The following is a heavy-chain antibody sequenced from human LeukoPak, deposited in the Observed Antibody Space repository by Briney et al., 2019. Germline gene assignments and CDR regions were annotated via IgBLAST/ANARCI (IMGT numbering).Heavy chain of an antibody. Sequence: SETLSLTCTVSGGSITKDNWWSWVRQPPGKGLEWIGEIHHTGSTNNHPSLRGRVIISVDKSKNQLSLKLSSVTAADTAVYYCAVIIAATRVDQYYYYTDVWGKGTTVTVSS. J-gene: IGHJ6*03. V-gene: IGHV4-4*02. CDR1: GGSITKDNW. CDR3: AVIIAATRVDQYYYYTDV. D-gene: IGHD2-15*01. CDR2: IHHTGST.